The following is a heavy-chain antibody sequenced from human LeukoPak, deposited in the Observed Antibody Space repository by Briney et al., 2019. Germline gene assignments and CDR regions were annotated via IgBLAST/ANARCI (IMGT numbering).Heavy chain of an antibody. V-gene: IGHV3-33*01. J-gene: IGHJ3*02. CDR1: GFTFSSYG. Sequence: GGSLRLSCAASGFTFSSYGMHWVRQAPGKGLEWVAVIWYDGSNKYYADSVKGRFTISRDNSKNTLYLQMNSLRAEDTAVYYCARGYDSSGCYPPLGAFDIWGQGTMVTVSS. CDR2: IWYDGSNK. D-gene: IGHD3-22*01. CDR3: ARGYDSSGCYPPLGAFDI.